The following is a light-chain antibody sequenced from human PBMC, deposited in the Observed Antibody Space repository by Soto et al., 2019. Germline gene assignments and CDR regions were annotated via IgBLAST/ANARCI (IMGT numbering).Light chain of an antibody. J-gene: IGKJ4*01. V-gene: IGKV1-5*03. Sequence: DIQMTQSPSTLSASVGDRVTITCRASQSISSWLAWYQQKPGKAPKLLIYKASSLESGVPSRFSGSGSGTEFTLTISSLQPADFATYYCQQYNSYVTVGGGTKVEIK. CDR1: QSISSW. CDR2: KAS. CDR3: QQYNSYVT.